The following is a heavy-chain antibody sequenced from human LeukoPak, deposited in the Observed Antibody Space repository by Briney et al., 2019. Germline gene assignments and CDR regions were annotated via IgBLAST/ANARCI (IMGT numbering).Heavy chain of an antibody. CDR1: GGSFSGYY. CDR3: ARAGHRCSGGSCYGWFDP. V-gene: IGHV4-34*01. J-gene: IGHJ5*02. Sequence: SETLSLTCAVYGGSFSGYYWSWIRQPPGKGLEWIGEINHSGSTNYNPSLKSRVTISVDTSKNQFSLKLSSVTAADTAVYYCARAGHRCSGGSCYGWFDPWGQGTLVTVSS. D-gene: IGHD2-15*01. CDR2: INHSGST.